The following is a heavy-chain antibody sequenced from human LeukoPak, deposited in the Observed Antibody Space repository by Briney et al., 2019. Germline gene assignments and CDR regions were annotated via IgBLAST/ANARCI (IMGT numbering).Heavy chain of an antibody. CDR3: AKDGYSSGSVGFFRR. D-gene: IGHD6-19*01. CDR1: GFTFSTYA. V-gene: IGHV3-23*01. CDR2: ISGGGSSA. Sequence: GGSLRLSCAASGFTFSTYAMSWVRQAPGKGLEWVSGISGGGSSAYYAGSVRGRFTISRDISTNTVDLQMNSLRVEDTAVYYCAKDGYSSGSVGFFRRWGLGTQVTVSS. J-gene: IGHJ1*01.